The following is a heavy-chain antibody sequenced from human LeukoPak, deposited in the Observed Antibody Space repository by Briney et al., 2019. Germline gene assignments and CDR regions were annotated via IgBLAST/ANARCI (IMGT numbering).Heavy chain of an antibody. Sequence: SETLSLTCAVYGGSFSGYYWSWIRQPPGKGLEWIGEINHSGSTNYNPSLKSRVTISVDTSKNQFSLKLSSVTAADTAVYYCARVMIAAAGRYYYYGMDVWGQGTTVTVSS. CDR1: GGSFSGYY. CDR3: ARVMIAAAGRYYYYGMDV. D-gene: IGHD6-13*01. CDR2: INHSGST. V-gene: IGHV4-34*09. J-gene: IGHJ6*02.